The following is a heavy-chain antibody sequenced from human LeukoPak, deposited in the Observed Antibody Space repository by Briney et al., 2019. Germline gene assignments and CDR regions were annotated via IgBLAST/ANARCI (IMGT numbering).Heavy chain of an antibody. V-gene: IGHV4-4*07. CDR2: IYTSGST. CDR1: GGSISSYY. CDR3: AREMGPPGWRVDWFDP. D-gene: IGHD1-14*01. Sequence: SETLSLTCTVSGGSISSYYWSWIRQPAGKGLEWIGRIYTSGSTNYNPSLKSRVTMSVDTSKNQFSLKLSSVTAADTAVYYCAREMGPPGWRVDWFDPWGRGTLVTVSS. J-gene: IGHJ5*02.